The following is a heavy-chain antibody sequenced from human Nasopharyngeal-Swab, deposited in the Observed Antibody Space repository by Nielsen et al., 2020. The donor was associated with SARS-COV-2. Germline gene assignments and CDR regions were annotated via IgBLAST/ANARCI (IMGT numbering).Heavy chain of an antibody. D-gene: IGHD6-13*01. J-gene: IGHJ2*01. Sequence: GESLKISCAASGFTFSSYSMNWVRQAPGKGLEWVSSISSSSSYIYYADSVKGRFTISRDNAKNSLYLQMNSLRAEDTAVYYCARESSPHWYFDLWGRGTLVTVSS. CDR3: ARESSPHWYFDL. CDR2: ISSSSSYI. CDR1: GFTFSSYS. V-gene: IGHV3-21*04.